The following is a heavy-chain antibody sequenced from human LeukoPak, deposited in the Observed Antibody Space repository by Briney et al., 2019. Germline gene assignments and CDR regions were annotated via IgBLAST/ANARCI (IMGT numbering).Heavy chain of an antibody. V-gene: IGHV3-30-3*02. J-gene: IGHJ4*02. Sequence: GGSLRLSCAASGFTFSSYAMHWVRQAPGKGLEWVAVISYDGSNKYYADSVKGRFTISRDNSKNTLYLQMNSLRAEDTAVYYCAKRDGYSYGAYYFDYWGQGTLVTVSS. CDR2: ISYDGSNK. D-gene: IGHD5-18*01. CDR1: GFTFSSYA. CDR3: AKRDGYSYGAYYFDY.